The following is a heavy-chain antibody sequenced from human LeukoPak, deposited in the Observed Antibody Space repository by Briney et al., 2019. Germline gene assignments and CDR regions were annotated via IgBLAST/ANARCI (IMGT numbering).Heavy chain of an antibody. Sequence: AAVTVSSKASGYTFTSYDINWVRQATGQGREWMGWMNPNSGNTGYAQKFQGRVTMTRNTTISTAYMELSSLRSEDTAVYYCASRSSSWGFDYWGQGTLVTVSS. V-gene: IGHV1-8*01. J-gene: IGHJ4*02. CDR3: ASRSSSWGFDY. D-gene: IGHD6-13*01. CDR1: GYTFTSYD. CDR2: MNPNSGNT.